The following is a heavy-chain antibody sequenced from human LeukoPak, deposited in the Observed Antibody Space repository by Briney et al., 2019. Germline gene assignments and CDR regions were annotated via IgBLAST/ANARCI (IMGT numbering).Heavy chain of an antibody. V-gene: IGHV3-23*01. J-gene: IGHJ4*02. CDR3: ARDKGITGTITDN. CDR2: IGNSDET. Sequence: GGSLRLSCAASGFFFNTNAMSWVRQAPGMGLEWVAAIGNSDETYYADAVKGRFTISRDTPKNTLYLQMNSLRAEDTAVYYCARDKGITGTITDNWGQGTLVTVAS. D-gene: IGHD1-20*01. CDR1: GFFFNTNA.